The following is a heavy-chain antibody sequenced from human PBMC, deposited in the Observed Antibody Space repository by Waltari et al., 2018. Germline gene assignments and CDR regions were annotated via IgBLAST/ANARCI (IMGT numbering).Heavy chain of an antibody. CDR3: ARQGGLLWFGEFGAFDV. D-gene: IGHD3-10*01. V-gene: IGHV4-39*01. Sequence: QLVLQQSGPGLVKPSETLSLTCAVSGDSIGSTSYYWGWIRQPPGKGLEWIGSIYFGGITYYNPSLESRVTISVDRSKNHFSLKLASVTAADTAVYYCARQGGLLWFGEFGAFDVWGQGTVVTVSS. CDR1: GDSIGSTSYY. J-gene: IGHJ3*01. CDR2: IYFGGIT.